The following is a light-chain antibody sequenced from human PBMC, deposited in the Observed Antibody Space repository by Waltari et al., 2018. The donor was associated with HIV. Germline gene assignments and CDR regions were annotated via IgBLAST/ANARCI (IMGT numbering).Light chain of an antibody. J-gene: IGLJ3*02. CDR3: TSYLSSATPE. CDR2: AVP. CDR1: ASGSYTD. V-gene: IGLV2-14*01. Sequence: QSALAQPASVSGSPGQTITISCTGVASGSYTDVSWYQHRPGQAPKVIIYAVPSRPAGVSPRCSCSNYANTASLTISWLQCEDEADYFCTSYLSSATPEFGGGTRLTVL.